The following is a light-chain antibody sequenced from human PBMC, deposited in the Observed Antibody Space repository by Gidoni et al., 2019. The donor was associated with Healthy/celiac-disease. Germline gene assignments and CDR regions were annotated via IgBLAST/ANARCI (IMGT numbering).Light chain of an antibody. J-gene: IGKJ3*01. CDR2: SAS. V-gene: IGKV1-39*01. Sequence: DIQMTQSPSSLSASVGGRVTITCRASQRISSYFTWYQQKPGTAPKLLLYSASRLHSGVPSRFSGSGSGTDFTLTISSLQPEECATYYCQQSYSTPIFTFGPWTKVDI. CDR3: QQSYSTPIFT. CDR1: QRISSY.